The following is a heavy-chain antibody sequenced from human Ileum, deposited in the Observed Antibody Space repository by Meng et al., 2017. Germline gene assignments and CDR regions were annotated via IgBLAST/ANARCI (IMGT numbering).Heavy chain of an antibody. J-gene: IGHJ4*02. CDR1: GGSFSGYY. CDR2: INHSGST. D-gene: IGHD6-19*01. V-gene: IGHV4-34*01. CDR3: ARTSGWFYY. Sequence: QVQPQQGGPGLLKASAALVLTCAVYGGSFSGYYWSWIRQPPGKGLEWIGEINHSGSTNYNPSLKSRVTILVDTSKNQFSLKLSSVTAADTAVCYCARTSGWFYYWGQGTLVTVSS.